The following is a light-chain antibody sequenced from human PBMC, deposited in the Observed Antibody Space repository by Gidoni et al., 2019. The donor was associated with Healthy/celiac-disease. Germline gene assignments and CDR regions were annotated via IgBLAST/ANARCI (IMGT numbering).Light chain of an antibody. Sequence: DSQMTESPPTLSASVGDRVTITCRPSQCISSWLAWYQQKPGKAPKLLIYKASSLDSGVPSRFSGSGSGTEFTLTISSLQPDDFATYYCQQYNSYWTFGQGTKVEIK. CDR1: QCISSW. CDR3: QQYNSYWT. CDR2: KAS. V-gene: IGKV1-5*03. J-gene: IGKJ1*01.